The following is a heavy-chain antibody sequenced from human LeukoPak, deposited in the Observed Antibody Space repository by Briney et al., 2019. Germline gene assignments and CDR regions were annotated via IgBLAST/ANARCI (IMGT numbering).Heavy chain of an antibody. Sequence: SETLSLTCTVSGASISSTSYYWGWIRQPPGKGLEWIGSTSYSGSNYYNPPLKSRVTMSMDTSKNQFSLKLTSVTAADTAVYYCARGVATKYWGQGTLVIVSS. D-gene: IGHD5-12*01. J-gene: IGHJ4*02. CDR2: TSYSGSN. CDR3: ARGVATKY. V-gene: IGHV4-39*07. CDR1: GASISSTSYY.